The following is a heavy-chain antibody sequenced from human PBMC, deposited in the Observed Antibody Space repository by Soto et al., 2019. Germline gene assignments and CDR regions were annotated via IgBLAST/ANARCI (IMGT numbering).Heavy chain of an antibody. V-gene: IGHV3-23*01. D-gene: IGHD6-6*01. J-gene: IGHJ5*01. CDR3: AKDHAREQFVRGENWFDS. CDR1: GFIFSNYA. CDR2: ISGSVVRT. Sequence: GGSLRLSCSASGFIFSNYAMSSARQAPGKGLEWVSTISGSVVRTYYADSVKGRFTISRDNSKNTLDLQMNNLRVEDTAIYYCAKDHAREQFVRGENWFDSWGQGTLVTVSS.